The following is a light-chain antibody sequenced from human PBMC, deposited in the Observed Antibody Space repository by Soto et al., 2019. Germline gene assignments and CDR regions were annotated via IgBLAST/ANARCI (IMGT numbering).Light chain of an antibody. CDR1: SSDVGGYNY. CDR3: CSYAGSYSHF. V-gene: IGLV2-11*01. J-gene: IGLJ1*01. Sequence: QSALTQPRSVSGSPGQSVTISCTGTSSDVGGYNYVSWYQQHPGKAPKLIIYDVSKRPSGVPDRFSGSKSGNTASLTISGLQAEDEADYYCCSYAGSYSHFFGTGTKLTVL. CDR2: DVS.